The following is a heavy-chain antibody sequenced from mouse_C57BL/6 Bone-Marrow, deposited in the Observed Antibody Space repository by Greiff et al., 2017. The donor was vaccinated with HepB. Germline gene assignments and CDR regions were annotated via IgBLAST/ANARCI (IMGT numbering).Heavy chain of an antibody. CDR2: IYPRSGNT. D-gene: IGHD2-2*01. CDR1: GYTFTSYG. CDR3: ARGRGTMVTDY. Sequence: VKLMESGAELARPGASVKLSCKASGYTFTSYGISWVKQRTGQGLEWIGEIYPRSGNTYYNEKFKGKATLTADKSSSTAYMELRSLTSEDSAVYFCARGRGTMVTDYWGQGTTLTVSS. J-gene: IGHJ2*01. V-gene: IGHV1-81*01.